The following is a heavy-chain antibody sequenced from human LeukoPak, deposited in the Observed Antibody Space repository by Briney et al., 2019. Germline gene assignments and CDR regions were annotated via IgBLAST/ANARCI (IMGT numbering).Heavy chain of an antibody. D-gene: IGHD6-19*01. CDR1: GGTFSSYA. V-gene: IGHV1-69*04. J-gene: IGHJ5*02. Sequence: ASVKVSCKASGGTFSSYAIGWVRQAPGQGLEWMGRIIPILGIANYAQKFQGRVTITADKSTSTAYMELSSLRSEDTAVYYCARDRGYSSGREGFDPWGQGTLVTVSS. CDR2: IIPILGIA. CDR3: ARDRGYSSGREGFDP.